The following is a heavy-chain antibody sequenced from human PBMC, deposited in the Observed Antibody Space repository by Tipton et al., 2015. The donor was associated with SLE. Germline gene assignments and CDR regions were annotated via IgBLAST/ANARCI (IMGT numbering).Heavy chain of an antibody. CDR2: IYTSGST. D-gene: IGHD3/OR15-3a*01. Sequence: TLSLTCTVSDGSISSYYWSWIRQPPGKGLEWIGYIYTSGSTNYNPSLKSRVTISVDTSKNQFSLNLNSVTAADTAVYYCAREGWRVDFHAFDIWGQGTMVTVSS. V-gene: IGHV4-4*08. J-gene: IGHJ3*02. CDR3: AREGWRVDFHAFDI. CDR1: DGSISSYY.